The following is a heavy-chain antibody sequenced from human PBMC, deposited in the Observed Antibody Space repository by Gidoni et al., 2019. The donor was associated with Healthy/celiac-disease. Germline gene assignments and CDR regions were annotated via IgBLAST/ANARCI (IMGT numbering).Heavy chain of an antibody. J-gene: IGHJ4*02. CDR3: ARDELRDGYNYDY. D-gene: IGHD5-12*01. CDR1: GPTRSSYS. V-gene: IGHV3-21*01. Sequence: EAQLGESGGGLVMPRGSRRPSGAGAGPTRSSYSMNWVRQAPGTGLEWVSSISSSSSYIYYAGSVKGRFTISRDNAKNSLYLQMNSLRAEDTAVYYCARDELRDGYNYDYWGQGTLVTVSS. CDR2: ISSSSSYI.